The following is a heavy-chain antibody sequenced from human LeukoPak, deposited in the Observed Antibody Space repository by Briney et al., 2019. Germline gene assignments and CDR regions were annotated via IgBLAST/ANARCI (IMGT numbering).Heavy chain of an antibody. CDR1: GFTFSDYY. J-gene: IGHJ4*02. CDR2: ISSSGSTI. Sequence: GGSLRLSCAASGFTFSDYYMSWIRQAPGKGLEWVSYISSSGSTIYYADSVKGRFTISRDNAKNSLYLQVNSLRAEDTAVYYCARTPSTFGELLPSGPFDYWGQGTLVTVSS. D-gene: IGHD3-10*01. V-gene: IGHV3-11*01. CDR3: ARTPSTFGELLPSGPFDY.